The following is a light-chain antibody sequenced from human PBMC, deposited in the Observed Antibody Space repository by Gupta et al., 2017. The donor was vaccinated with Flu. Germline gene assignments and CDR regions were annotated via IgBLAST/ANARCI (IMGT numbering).Light chain of an antibody. J-gene: IGKJ1*01. CDR2: KAS. CDR1: QSISSW. V-gene: IGKV1-5*03. Sequence: DIQMTDSPSSLSASVGDRVTMTCRASQSISSWLAWYQQKPGKAPKLLNYKASRVESGVPSRFSGSGSGTEFTLTISSPQPDDFAIYYWQQDNSYSRPFGQGTKVEIK. CDR3: QQDNSYSRP.